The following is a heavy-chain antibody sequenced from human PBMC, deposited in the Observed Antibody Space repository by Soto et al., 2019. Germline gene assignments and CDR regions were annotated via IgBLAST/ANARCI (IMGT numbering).Heavy chain of an antibody. CDR3: ARDKEVLLTNYGMAV. J-gene: IGHJ6*02. CDR2: INVDGTET. CDR1: RFTFGSYW. Sequence: GGSLRLSCTAPRFTFGSYWRHWVRQAPGKGLVWVSDINVDGTETWYADSVKGRFTISRDNDKKTLYLHMTGLRVDDTGVYYCARDKEVLLTNYGMAVWGQGTTVTVYS. V-gene: IGHV3-74*01.